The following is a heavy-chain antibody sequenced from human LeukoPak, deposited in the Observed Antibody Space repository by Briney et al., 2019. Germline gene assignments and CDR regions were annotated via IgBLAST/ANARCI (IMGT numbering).Heavy chain of an antibody. D-gene: IGHD1/OR15-1a*01. CDR1: GVSISRYY. CDR2: VHYSGNT. V-gene: IGHV4-59*12. CDR3: ARTNNVFYYFDY. Sequence: PSETLSLTCTVSGVSISRYYWSWVRQPPGKGLEWIGSVHYSGNTNYNPSLKSRVTISLDTSKNQFSLKLSSVTAADTAVYYCARTNNVFYYFDYWGQGTRVTVSS. J-gene: IGHJ4*02.